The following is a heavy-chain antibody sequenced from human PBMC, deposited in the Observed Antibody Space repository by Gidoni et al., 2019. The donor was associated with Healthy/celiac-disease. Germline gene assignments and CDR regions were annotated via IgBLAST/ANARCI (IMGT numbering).Heavy chain of an antibody. J-gene: IGHJ3*02. CDR1: GLHVSSYA. V-gene: IGHV3-30*04. D-gene: IGHD6-25*01. Sequence: QVQLVESGGGVVKPGRSLRLSCAASGLHVSSYAMHWVRQAPGKGLEWVAVISYDGSNKYYADSVKGRFTISRDNFKNTLYLQMNSLRAEDTAVYYCARAIQPAARRPQDAFDIWGQGTMVTVSS. CDR2: ISYDGSNK. CDR3: ARAIQPAARRPQDAFDI.